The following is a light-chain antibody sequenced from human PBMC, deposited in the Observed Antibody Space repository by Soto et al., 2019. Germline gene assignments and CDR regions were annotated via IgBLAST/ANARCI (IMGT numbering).Light chain of an antibody. J-gene: IGLJ1*01. CDR1: RSNIGTDYD. V-gene: IGLV1-40*01. CDR2: GNS. CDR3: QSHDSSLSGSV. Sequence: QSALTQPPSVSGAPGQRVTISCTGSRSNIGTDYDVHWYQQLPGTAPKLLIYGNSNRPSGVPDRFSGSKSGTSASLAITGLQAEDEADYYCQSHDSSLSGSVFGTGTKVTVL.